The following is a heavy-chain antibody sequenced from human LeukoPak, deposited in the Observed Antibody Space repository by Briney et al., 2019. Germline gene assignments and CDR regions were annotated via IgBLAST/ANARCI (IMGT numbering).Heavy chain of an antibody. CDR1: GFTFSSYG. Sequence: GRSLRLSCAASGFTFSSYGMHWVRQAPGKGLEWVAVISYDGSNKYYADSVKGRFTISRDNSKNTLYLQMNSLRAEDTAVYYCAREGGIAAAGTFQHWGQGTLVTVSS. CDR3: AREGGIAAAGTFQH. CDR2: ISYDGSNK. V-gene: IGHV3-30*03. J-gene: IGHJ1*01. D-gene: IGHD6-13*01.